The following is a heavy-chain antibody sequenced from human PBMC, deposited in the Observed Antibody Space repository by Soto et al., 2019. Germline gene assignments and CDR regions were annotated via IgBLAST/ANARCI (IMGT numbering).Heavy chain of an antibody. J-gene: IGHJ4*02. CDR3: ARDSSPYYDFWSGFYTYFDY. Sequence: GGSLSLSCAVSGFTFSSHWMHWVRQAPGKGLVWVSRINSDGSSTNYADSVKGRFTISRDNAKNTLYLQMNSLGADDTAVYYCARDSSPYYDFWSGFYTYFDYWGQGALVTVSS. D-gene: IGHD3-3*01. CDR1: GFTFSSHW. V-gene: IGHV3-74*01. CDR2: INSDGSST.